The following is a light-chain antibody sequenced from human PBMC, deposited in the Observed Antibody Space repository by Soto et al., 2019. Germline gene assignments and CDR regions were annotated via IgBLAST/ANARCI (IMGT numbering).Light chain of an antibody. Sequence: QSVLTQPPSVSGAPGQRVTISCTGNSSNLGAGYDVHWYQQLPGAAPNLIIYEGNKRPSGVSRRFSGSKSANTASLTISGLQAEDEAEYYCCSYVDTSAFVRFGGGTKLTVL. J-gene: IGLJ3*02. V-gene: IGLV1-40*01. CDR2: EGN. CDR1: SSNLGAGYD. CDR3: CSYVDTSAFVR.